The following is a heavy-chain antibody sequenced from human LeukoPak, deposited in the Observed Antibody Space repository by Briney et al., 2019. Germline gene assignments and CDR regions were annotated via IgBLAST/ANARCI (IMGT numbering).Heavy chain of an antibody. D-gene: IGHD3-10*01. Sequence: ASVKVSCKASGYTFTGYYMYWVRQAPGQGLEWMGWINPNSGGTNYAQKFQGRVTMTRDTSISTAYMELSRLRSDDTAVYYCARGRYGSGSYSAFDYWGQGTLVTVSS. CDR3: ARGRYGSGSYSAFDY. J-gene: IGHJ4*02. V-gene: IGHV1-2*02. CDR1: GYTFTGYY. CDR2: INPNSGGT.